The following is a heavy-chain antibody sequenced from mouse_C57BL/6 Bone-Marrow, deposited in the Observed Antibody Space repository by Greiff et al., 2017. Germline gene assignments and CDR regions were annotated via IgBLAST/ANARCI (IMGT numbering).Heavy chain of an antibody. V-gene: IGHV1-59*01. J-gene: IGHJ2*01. Sequence: QVQLKESGAELVRPGTSVKLSCKASGYTFTSYWMHWVKQRPGQGLEWIGVIDASDSYTNYNQKIKGKATLTVDTSSSTAYMQLSSLTSEDSAVYYCARNYDYVDYWGQGTTLTVSS. CDR3: ARNYDYVDY. CDR2: IDASDSYT. CDR1: GYTFTSYW. D-gene: IGHD2-4*01.